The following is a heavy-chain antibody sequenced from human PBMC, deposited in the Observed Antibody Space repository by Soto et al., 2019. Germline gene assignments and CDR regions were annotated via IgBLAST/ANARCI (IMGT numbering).Heavy chain of an antibody. CDR3: ARGEGSSGFPRIGNFDY. CDR2: ISSSSSYI. Sequence: GGSLRLSCAASGFTFSSYSMNWVRQAPGKGLEWVSSISSSSSYIYYADSVKGRFTISRDNAKNSLYLQMNSLRAEDTAVYYCARGEGSSGFPRIGNFDYWGQGTLVTVSS. V-gene: IGHV3-21*01. J-gene: IGHJ4*02. D-gene: IGHD6-19*01. CDR1: GFTFSSYS.